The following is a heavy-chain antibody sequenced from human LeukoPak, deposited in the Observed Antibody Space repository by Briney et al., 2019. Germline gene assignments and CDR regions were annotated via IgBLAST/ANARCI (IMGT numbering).Heavy chain of an antibody. CDR1: GGSISSGDYY. J-gene: IGHJ4*02. Sequence: SQTLSLTCTVSGGSISSGDYYWSWIRQPPGKGLEWIGYIYYSGSTYYNPSLKSRVTISVDTSKNQFSLKLSSVTAADTDVYYCARVLHCSSTSCYAFDYWGQGTLVTVSS. D-gene: IGHD2-2*01. CDR2: IYYSGST. CDR3: ARVLHCSSTSCYAFDY. V-gene: IGHV4-30-4*01.